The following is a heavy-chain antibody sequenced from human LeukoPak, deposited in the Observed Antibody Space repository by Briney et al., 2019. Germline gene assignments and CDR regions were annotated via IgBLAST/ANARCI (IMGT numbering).Heavy chain of an antibody. J-gene: IGHJ4*02. Sequence: ASVKISRKASRDIFTKYYLQWVRQAPGQGLEGMGRINPTGGQTTHARKFKDRVVMTRDMSTGTIYMELTRPTSADPAIYYCANYGTAREFAYWGQGTLVTVPP. CDR1: RDIFTKYY. CDR2: INPTGGQT. V-gene: IGHV1-46*01. CDR3: ANYGTAREFAY. D-gene: IGHD3-16*01.